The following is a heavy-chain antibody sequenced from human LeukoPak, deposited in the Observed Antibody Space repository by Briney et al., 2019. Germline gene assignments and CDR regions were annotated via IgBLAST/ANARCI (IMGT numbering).Heavy chain of an antibody. CDR2: ISYVGSNK. Sequence: GGSLRLSCAASGFTFSSYAMHWVRQAPGKGLGWVAVISYVGSNKYYADSVKGRFTISRDNSKNTLYLQMNSLRAEDTAVYYCARDRVGATDYFDYWGQGTLVTVSS. CDR1: GFTFSSYA. CDR3: ARDRVGATDYFDY. V-gene: IGHV3-30-3*01. J-gene: IGHJ4*02. D-gene: IGHD1-26*01.